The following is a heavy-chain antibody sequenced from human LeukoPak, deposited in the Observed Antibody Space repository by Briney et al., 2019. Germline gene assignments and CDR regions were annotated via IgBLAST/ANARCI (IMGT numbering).Heavy chain of an antibody. J-gene: IGHJ6*02. CDR3: AKDRDIILTGHGMDV. D-gene: IGHD3-9*01. CDR1: GFTFSGFW. Sequence: GGSLRLSCAASGFTFSGFWMTWVRQAPGKGLEWVSTIGGLGESTNYGDSVKGRFTISRDNSKNTLYLQMNNLRAEDTAVYYCAKDRDIILTGHGMDVWGQGTTVTVSS. CDR2: IGGLGEST. V-gene: IGHV3-23*01.